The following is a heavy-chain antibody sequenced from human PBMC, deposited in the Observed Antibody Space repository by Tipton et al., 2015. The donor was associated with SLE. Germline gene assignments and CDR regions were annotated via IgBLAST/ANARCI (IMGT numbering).Heavy chain of an antibody. CDR2: ISDNGIT. CDR1: GGSIISGDYF. D-gene: IGHD6-19*01. Sequence: LRLSCTVSGGSIISGDYFWTWIRQPPGKGLEWIGYISDNGITYYSPSLKSRVTLSVDSPKNQISLRLISVTAADTAVYYCAREQRLVLDYWGQGTLVSVSS. J-gene: IGHJ4*02. V-gene: IGHV4-30-4*01. CDR3: AREQRLVLDY.